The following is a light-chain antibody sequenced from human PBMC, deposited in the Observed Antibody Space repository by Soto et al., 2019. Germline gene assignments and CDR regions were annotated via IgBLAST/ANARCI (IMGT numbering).Light chain of an antibody. J-gene: IGKJ1*01. CDR1: QSVSSSY. Sequence: EIVLTQSPGTLSLSPGERATLSCRASQSVSSSYLAWYQQKPGQAPRPLIYGASSRAIGIPDRFSGSRSGTDFTLTISRLEPEDFAVYYCQQYGSSPWTFGRGTKEDIK. V-gene: IGKV3-20*01. CDR2: GAS. CDR3: QQYGSSPWT.